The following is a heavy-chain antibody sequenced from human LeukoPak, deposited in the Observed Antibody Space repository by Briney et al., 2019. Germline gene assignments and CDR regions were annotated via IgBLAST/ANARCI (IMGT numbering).Heavy chain of an antibody. V-gene: IGHV3-74*01. Sequence: GGSLRLSCAASGFTFSSYWMHWVRQAPGKGLVWVSRINSDGSSTYYADSVKGRFTISRDNSKNTLYLQMNSLRAEDTAVYYCFTTGTTIYYFDYWGQGTLVTVSS. CDR3: FTTGTTIYYFDY. CDR1: GFTFSSYW. CDR2: INSDGSST. J-gene: IGHJ4*02. D-gene: IGHD1-1*01.